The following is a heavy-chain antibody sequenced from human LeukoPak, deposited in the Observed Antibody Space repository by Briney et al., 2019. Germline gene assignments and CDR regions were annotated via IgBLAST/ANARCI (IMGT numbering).Heavy chain of an antibody. CDR1: GGSISSSSYY. CDR2: IYYSGST. J-gene: IGHJ5*02. Sequence: SETLSLTCTVSGGSISSSSYYWGWVRQPPGKGLEWIGSIYYSGSTYYNPSLKSRVTISVDTSKNQFSLKLSSVTAADTAVYYCARGFSSGWHVDWFDPWGQGTLVTVSS. D-gene: IGHD6-19*01. V-gene: IGHV4-39*07. CDR3: ARGFSSGWHVDWFDP.